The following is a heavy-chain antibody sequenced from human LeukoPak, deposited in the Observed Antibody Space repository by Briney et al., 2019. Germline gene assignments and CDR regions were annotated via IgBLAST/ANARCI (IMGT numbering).Heavy chain of an antibody. CDR2: ISGSGDST. D-gene: IGHD5-18*01. V-gene: IGHV3-23*01. Sequence: GGSLRLSCAASGFTFNIYAMNWVRQAPGKGLEWVSVISGSGDSTYYADPVKGRFTISRDNSKNTLYLQMSSLRAEDMAVYYCAKARAAMVTDYWGQGTLVTVSS. CDR1: GFTFNIYA. J-gene: IGHJ4*02. CDR3: AKARAAMVTDY.